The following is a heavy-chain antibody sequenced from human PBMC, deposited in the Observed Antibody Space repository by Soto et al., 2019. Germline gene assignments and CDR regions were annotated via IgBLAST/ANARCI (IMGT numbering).Heavy chain of an antibody. CDR2: IIPIFGPA. CDR1: GGTFSSHS. V-gene: IGHV1-69*13. D-gene: IGHD1-1*01. CDR3: ATGSFTSTGGRIGYHYNAMDV. Sequence: SVKVSCKSSGGTFSSHSINWVRQAPGQGLEWMGGIIPIFGPANFEKKFQGRVTITADESTTTAYMELSSLTSEDTAVYYCATGSFTSTGGRIGYHYNAMDVWGQGTTVTVSS. J-gene: IGHJ6*02.